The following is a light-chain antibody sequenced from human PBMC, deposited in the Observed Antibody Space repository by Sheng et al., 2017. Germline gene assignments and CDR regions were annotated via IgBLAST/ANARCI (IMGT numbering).Light chain of an antibody. CDR1: ENVNRY. V-gene: IGKV3-11*01. Sequence: EVVLTQSPATLSLSPGERATFSCRASENVNRYVVWYQQRPGQTPRLLIDEASDRATGIPARFSGSGSGTDFTLTISSLEPEDFAVYYCQQRGNWPTFGGGTKVDIK. CDR3: QQRGNWPT. J-gene: IGKJ4*01. CDR2: EAS.